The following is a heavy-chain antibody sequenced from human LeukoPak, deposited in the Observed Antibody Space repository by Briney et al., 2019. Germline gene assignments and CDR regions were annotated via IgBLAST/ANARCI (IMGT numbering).Heavy chain of an antibody. CDR3: AGAQWLVHGAFDI. Sequence: GESLKISCKGSGYSFTNYWISWVRQMPGKGLEWMGIIYPGDSDTRYSPSFQGQVTISADKSISTAYLQWSSLKASDTAMYYCAGAQWLVHGAFDIWGQGTMVTVSS. CDR1: GYSFTNYW. J-gene: IGHJ3*02. CDR2: IYPGDSDT. V-gene: IGHV5-51*01. D-gene: IGHD6-19*01.